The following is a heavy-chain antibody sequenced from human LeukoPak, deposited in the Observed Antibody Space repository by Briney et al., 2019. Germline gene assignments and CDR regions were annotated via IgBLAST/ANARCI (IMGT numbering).Heavy chain of an antibody. J-gene: IGHJ5*02. CDR3: ARLWGGNGYSGGSLNL. Sequence: GGSLILSCAASGYTFSRHGIHWVRQAPGKGLEWVAVVWYDGRNRDYVDSVKGRFTISKDNSNNMVFLQMDRLRAEDTAVYYCARLWGGNGYSGGSLNLWGQGTLVTVSS. D-gene: IGHD3-16*01. CDR1: GYTFSRHG. V-gene: IGHV3-33*01. CDR2: VWYDGRNR.